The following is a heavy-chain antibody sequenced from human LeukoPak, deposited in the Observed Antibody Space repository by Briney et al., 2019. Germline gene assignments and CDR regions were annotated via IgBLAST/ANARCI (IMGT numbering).Heavy chain of an antibody. V-gene: IGHV1-18*01. CDR2: IRANNGNT. J-gene: IGHJ4*02. CDR3: ARYYGSGSPVY. D-gene: IGHD3-10*01. CDR1: GYTFTSYG. Sequence: ASVKVSCKASGYTFTSYGISWVRQAPGQGLEWMGWIRANNGNTYYAQRFQGRVTMTTDTSTSTAYMELRGLRSDDTAVYYCARYYGSGSPVYWGQGTLVTVSS.